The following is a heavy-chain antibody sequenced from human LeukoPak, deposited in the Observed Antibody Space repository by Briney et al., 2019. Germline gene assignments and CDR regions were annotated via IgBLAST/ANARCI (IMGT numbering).Heavy chain of an antibody. CDR1: GFTFDDYA. V-gene: IGHV3-9*01. CDR3: VKERSRTGYFDY. J-gene: IGHJ4*02. Sequence: PGRSLRLSCAASGFTFDDYAMHWVRQAPGKGLEWVSGISWNSGSIGYADSVKGRFTFSRDNAKNSLYLQMNSLRAEDTAFYYCVKERSRTGYFDYWGQGTLVTVSS. D-gene: IGHD2-2*01. CDR2: ISWNSGSI.